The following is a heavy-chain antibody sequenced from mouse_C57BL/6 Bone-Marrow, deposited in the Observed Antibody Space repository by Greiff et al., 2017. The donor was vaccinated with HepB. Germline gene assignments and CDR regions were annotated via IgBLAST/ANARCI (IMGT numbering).Heavy chain of an antibody. CDR1: GYTFTSYW. V-gene: IGHV1-69*01. J-gene: IGHJ3*01. D-gene: IGHD2-1*01. CDR3: ARGFYGNSLWFAY. Sequence: QVQLKQPGAELVMPGASVKLSCKASGYTFTSYWMHWVKQRPGQGLEWIGEIDPSDSYTNYNQKFKGKSTLTVDKSSSTAYMQLSSLTSEDSAVYYCARGFYGNSLWFAYWGQGTLVTVSA. CDR2: IDPSDSYT.